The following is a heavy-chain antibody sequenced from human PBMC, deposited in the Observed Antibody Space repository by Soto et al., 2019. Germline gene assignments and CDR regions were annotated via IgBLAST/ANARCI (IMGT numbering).Heavy chain of an antibody. J-gene: IGHJ5*02. CDR2: IYYSGST. D-gene: IGHD3-10*01. Sequence: SETLSLTCTVSGGSISSGGYYWSWIRQHPGKGLEWIGYIYYSGSTYYNQSLKSRVTISVDTSKNQFSLKLSSVTAADTAVYYCARVLLWFGELTTNWFDPWGQGTLVTVSS. CDR1: GGSISSGGYY. CDR3: ARVLLWFGELTTNWFDP. V-gene: IGHV4-31*03.